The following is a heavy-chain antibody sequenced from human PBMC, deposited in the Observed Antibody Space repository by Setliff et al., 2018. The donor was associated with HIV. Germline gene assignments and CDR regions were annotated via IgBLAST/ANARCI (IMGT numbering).Heavy chain of an antibody. Sequence: SETLSLPCAAYGGSFSGYYWNWIRQSPGKGLEWIAEVHHTGYLNYNPSLKSRVTISRDPSTKQFSLKMTSMTAADTAVYYCAAFFVTPLMTQDFWGQGTLVTVSS. CDR3: AAFFVTPLMTQDF. CDR1: GGSFSGYY. J-gene: IGHJ4*02. V-gene: IGHV4-34*01. CDR2: VHHTGYL. D-gene: IGHD4-17*01.